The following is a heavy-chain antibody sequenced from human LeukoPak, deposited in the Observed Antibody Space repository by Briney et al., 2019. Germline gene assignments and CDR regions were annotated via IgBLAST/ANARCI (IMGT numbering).Heavy chain of an antibody. Sequence: GGSLRLSCAASGFTFSSYAMIWVRQAPGKGLEWVSGISDNGRSTYYADSVKGRFTISRDNSKNTLYLQMNSLRAEDTAIYYCAKGEYSSGWYNRYRSQGTLVTGSS. CDR1: GFTFSSYA. CDR2: ISDNGRST. D-gene: IGHD6-19*01. V-gene: IGHV3-23*01. CDR3: AKGEYSSGWYNRY. J-gene: IGHJ4*02.